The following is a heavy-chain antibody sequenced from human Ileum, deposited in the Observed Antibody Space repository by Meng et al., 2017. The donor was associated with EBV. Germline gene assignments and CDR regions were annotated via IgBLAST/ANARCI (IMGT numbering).Heavy chain of an antibody. Sequence: HPQLQAPGPCLVKPSAALSLTCTVSGGSISGSSYYWGWIRQPPGKGLEWIGSIYYSGSTYYNPSLKSRVTISVDTSKNQFSLKLSSVTAADTAVYYCARELMYCSGGSCYPFDYWGQGTLVTVSS. J-gene: IGHJ4*02. V-gene: IGHV4-39*07. CDR1: GGSISGSSYY. CDR3: ARELMYCSGGSCYPFDY. CDR2: IYYSGST. D-gene: IGHD2-15*01.